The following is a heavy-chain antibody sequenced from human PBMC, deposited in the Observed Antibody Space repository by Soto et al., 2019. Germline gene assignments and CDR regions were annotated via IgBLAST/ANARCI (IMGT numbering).Heavy chain of an antibody. V-gene: IGHV3-7*01. D-gene: IGHD2-8*02. Sequence: EVQLVESGGGLVQPGGSLRLSCAASGFTFSNYWMTWVRQAPGKGLEWVANIKQDGSERNFVDSVKGRFTIPRDNARNSLYLQMNSLRAEDTAVYYCARALVNGGDYWGQGTLVTVSS. CDR2: IKQDGSER. CDR3: ARALVNGGDY. J-gene: IGHJ4*02. CDR1: GFTFSNYW.